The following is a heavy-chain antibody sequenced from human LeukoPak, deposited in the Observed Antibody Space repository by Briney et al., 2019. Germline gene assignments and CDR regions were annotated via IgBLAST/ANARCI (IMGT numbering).Heavy chain of an antibody. CDR2: INPNSGGT. J-gene: IGHJ4*02. CDR3: ASFRFLEWFPWY. V-gene: IGHV1-2*02. CDR1: GYTLTGYY. D-gene: IGHD3-3*01. Sequence: ASVTVSCKASGYTLTGYYMHWVRQAPGQGLEWMGWINPNSGGTNYAQKFQGRVTMTRDTSISTAYMELSRLRSDDTAVYYCASFRFLEWFPWYWGQGTLVTVSS.